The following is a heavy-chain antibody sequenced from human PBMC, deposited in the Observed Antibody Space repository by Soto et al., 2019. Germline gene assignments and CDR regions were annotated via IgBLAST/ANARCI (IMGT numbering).Heavy chain of an antibody. J-gene: IGHJ4*02. CDR2: IYYSGST. D-gene: IGHD3-16*01. Sequence: NPSETLSLTCTVSGGSISSSSYYWGWIRQPPGKGLEWIGSIYYSGSTYYNPSLKSRVTISVDTSKNQFSLKLSSVTAADTAVYYCARLQGDIMITFGGARPKFDYWGQGTLVTVSS. CDR1: GGSISSSSYY. V-gene: IGHV4-39*01. CDR3: ARLQGDIMITFGGARPKFDY.